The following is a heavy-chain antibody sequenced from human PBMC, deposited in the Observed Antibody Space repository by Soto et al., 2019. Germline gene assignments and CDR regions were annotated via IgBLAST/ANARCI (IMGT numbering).Heavy chain of an antibody. Sequence: QVQLVQSGAEVKKPGSSVKVSCKASGDTFSFNTISWVRQAPGQGLEWMGRIIPTLGVANYAQRFQGRATITADKSTSTAYMELSSLGSEDTAVYYGAKDVIRGLYYFDSWGQGTLVTVSS. J-gene: IGHJ4*02. CDR1: GDTFSFNT. CDR3: AKDVIRGLYYFDS. CDR2: IIPTLGVA. D-gene: IGHD3-10*01. V-gene: IGHV1-69*08.